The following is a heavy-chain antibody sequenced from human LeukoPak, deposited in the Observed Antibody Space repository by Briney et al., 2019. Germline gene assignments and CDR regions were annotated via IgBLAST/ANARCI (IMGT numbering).Heavy chain of an antibody. D-gene: IGHD2-8*01. CDR1: GYTFTGYY. Sequence: ASVKVSCKASGYTFTGYYMHWVRQAPGQGLEWMGWINPNSGGTNYAQKFQGRVTMTRDTSISTAYMELSRLRSDDTAVYYCARAPYGVLMVYVLDYWGQGTLVTVSS. CDR2: INPNSGGT. CDR3: ARAPYGVLMVYVLDY. J-gene: IGHJ4*02. V-gene: IGHV1-2*02.